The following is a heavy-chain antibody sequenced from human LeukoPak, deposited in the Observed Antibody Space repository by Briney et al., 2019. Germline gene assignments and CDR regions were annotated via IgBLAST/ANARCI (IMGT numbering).Heavy chain of an antibody. J-gene: IGHJ6*02. Sequence: ASVKVSCKASGYTFTSYYMHWVRQAPGQGLEWMGIINPSGGSTSYAQKFPGRVTMTRDTSTSTVYMELSSLRSEDTAVCYCARGYSSGSYYYYGMDVWGQGTTVTVSS. V-gene: IGHV1-46*01. CDR3: ARGYSSGSYYYYGMDV. CDR2: INPSGGST. CDR1: GYTFTSYY. D-gene: IGHD6-19*01.